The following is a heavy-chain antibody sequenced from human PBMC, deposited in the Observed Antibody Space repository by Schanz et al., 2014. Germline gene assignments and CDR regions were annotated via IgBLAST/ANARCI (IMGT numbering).Heavy chain of an antibody. Sequence: PGGSLRLSCAASGFTFSDHYMDWVRQAPGKGLEWVSHISGSSIHKNYADSVKGRFSISRDNGETSVYLQINSLRAEDTAVYYCARFLARYQYYGVDVWGQGTTVIVSS. CDR3: ARFLARYQYYGVDV. V-gene: IGHV3-11*03. J-gene: IGHJ6*02. CDR1: GFTFSDHY. D-gene: IGHD3-3*01. CDR2: ISGSSIHK.